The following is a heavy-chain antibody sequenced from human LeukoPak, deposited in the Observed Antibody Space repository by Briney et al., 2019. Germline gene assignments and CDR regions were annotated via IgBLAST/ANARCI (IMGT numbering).Heavy chain of an antibody. V-gene: IGHV3-30*02. D-gene: IGHD6-13*01. CDR2: IRYEGSNK. CDR3: AKESDVAAAGIDY. CDR1: GFIFSGYG. J-gene: IGHJ4*02. Sequence: PGGSLRLSCAPSGFIFSGYGMHWVRQAPGKGLQWVTFIRYEGSNKYYADSVKGRFTISRDNSKNTLYLQMNSLRVEDTAVYYCAKESDVAAAGIDYWGQGTLVTVSS.